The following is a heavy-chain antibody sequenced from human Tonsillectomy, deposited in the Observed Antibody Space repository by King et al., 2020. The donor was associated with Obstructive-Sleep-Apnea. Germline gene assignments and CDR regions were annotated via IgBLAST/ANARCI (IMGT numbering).Heavy chain of an antibody. J-gene: IGHJ4*02. CDR2: ISGSGGTT. CDR1: GFTFSSYA. Sequence: VQLVESGGGLVQPGGSLRLSCAASGFTFSSYAMSWVRQAPGKGLECVSCISGSGGTTYYADSVKGRCTVSRDNSKNTLYLQMNSWRAEDTAVYYCAKGRVYDSGGQGTLVTVSS. V-gene: IGHV3-23*04. D-gene: IGHD3-22*01. CDR3: AKGRVYDS.